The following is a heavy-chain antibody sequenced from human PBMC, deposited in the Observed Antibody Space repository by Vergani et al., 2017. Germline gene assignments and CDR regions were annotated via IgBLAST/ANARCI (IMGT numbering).Heavy chain of an antibody. V-gene: IGHV4-61*08. Sequence: QVQLQESGPGLVKPSQTLSLTCTVSGGSISSGGYYWSWIRQPPGKELEWIGYMYHSGSTNYNPSLETRVTISGDTSKNQFSLKLNSVTAADTAVYYCGRVADFYGLGSRLLDLWGQGILVPVSS. CDR1: GGSISSGGYY. CDR3: GRVADFYGLGSRLLDL. D-gene: IGHD3-10*01. J-gene: IGHJ5*02. CDR2: MYHSGST.